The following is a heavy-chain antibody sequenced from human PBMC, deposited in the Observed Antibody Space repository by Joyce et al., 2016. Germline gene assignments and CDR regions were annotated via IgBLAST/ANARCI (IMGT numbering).Heavy chain of an antibody. Sequence: QVQLVLSGAEVKKPGSSVKVSCRASGGAFNTYRINWVRQAPGEGLGWMGRIIPVLGIPNYAQKCQSRRTIRADESTRTAYMELSSLRVEDTAVYFCARGGSGDSSSFLEYWAQGTAVTVSS. CDR1: GGAFNTYR. D-gene: IGHD6-13*01. V-gene: IGHV1-69*02. J-gene: IGHJ4*02. CDR3: ARGGSGDSSSFLEY. CDR2: IIPVLGIP.